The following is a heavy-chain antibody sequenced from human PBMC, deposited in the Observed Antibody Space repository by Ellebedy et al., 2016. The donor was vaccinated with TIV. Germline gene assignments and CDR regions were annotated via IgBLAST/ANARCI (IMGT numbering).Heavy chain of an antibody. D-gene: IGHD1-26*01. CDR1: GGTFSSYA. J-gene: IGHJ4*02. CDR2: IIPIFGTA. CDR3: ARAGIVGATTLDY. Sequence: SVKVSXKASGGTFSSYAISWVRQAPGQGLEWMGGIIPIFGTANYAQKFQGRVTITADESTSTAYMELRSLRSDDTAVYYCARAGIVGATTLDYWGQGTLVTVSS. V-gene: IGHV1-69*13.